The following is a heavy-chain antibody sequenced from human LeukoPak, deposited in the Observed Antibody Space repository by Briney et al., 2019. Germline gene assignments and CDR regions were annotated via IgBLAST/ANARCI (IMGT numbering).Heavy chain of an antibody. CDR3: ARGTVRRTPYPGRDV. CDR2: INHSGST. V-gene: IGHV4-34*01. J-gene: IGHJ6*04. Sequence: PSETLSLTCAVYGGSFSGYYWSWIRQPPGKGLEWIGEINHSGSTNYNPSLKSRVTISVDTSKNQFSLKLSSVTAADTAVYYCARGTVRRTPYPGRDVWGKGTRVTVSS. CDR1: GGSFSGYY. D-gene: IGHD4-17*01.